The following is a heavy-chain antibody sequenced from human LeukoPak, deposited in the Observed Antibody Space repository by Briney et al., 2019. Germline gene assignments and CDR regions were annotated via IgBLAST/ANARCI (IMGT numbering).Heavy chain of an antibody. D-gene: IGHD3-10*01. CDR3: ARGVYYGSGIRYYYMDV. CDR1: GGSTSSSSYY. Sequence: ASETLSLTCTVSGGSTSSSSYYWGWIRQPPGKGLEWIGSIYYSGSTYYNPSLKSRATISVDTSKNQFSLKLSSVTAADTAVYYCARGVYYGSGIRYYYMDVWGKGTTVTVSS. V-gene: IGHV4-39*01. CDR2: IYYSGST. J-gene: IGHJ6*03.